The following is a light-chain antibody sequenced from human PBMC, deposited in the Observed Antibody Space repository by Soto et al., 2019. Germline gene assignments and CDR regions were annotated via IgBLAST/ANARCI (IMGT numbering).Light chain of an antibody. V-gene: IGKV1-27*01. CDR1: QGIRNY. Sequence: DIQMTQSPSSLSASVGDRVTITCRASQGIRNYLAWYQQKPGKVPKLLIYAASTLQSGVPSRFSGSGSGTDFSLTISSLQPEDVATYYYQKYNSAPWTFGQGTKVEIK. CDR2: AAS. CDR3: QKYNSAPWT. J-gene: IGKJ1*01.